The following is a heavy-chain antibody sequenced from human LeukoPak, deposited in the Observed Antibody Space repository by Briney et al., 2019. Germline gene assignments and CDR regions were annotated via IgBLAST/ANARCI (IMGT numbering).Heavy chain of an antibody. CDR1: GFTFSSYE. D-gene: IGHD3-3*01. CDR3: ARGGSRWFLYYFDY. J-gene: IGHJ4*02. V-gene: IGHV3-48*03. Sequence: GGSVRLSCAASGFTFSSYEMKWVRQAPGKGLEWISYISSSVSTIYYAASVKGRFTISRDNAKNSLFLQMNSLRAEDTAIYYCARGGSRWFLYYFDYWGQGALVTVPS. CDR2: ISSSVSTI.